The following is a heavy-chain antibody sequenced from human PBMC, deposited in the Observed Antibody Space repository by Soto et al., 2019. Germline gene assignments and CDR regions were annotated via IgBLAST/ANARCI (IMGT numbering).Heavy chain of an antibody. CDR3: AKDAARTSGWYYFDY. CDR1: GFSFSTYA. V-gene: IGHV3-23*01. CDR2: MSNTGGNR. D-gene: IGHD6-19*01. Sequence: VGSLRLSCAASGFSFSTYAMGWVRQAPGKGLEWVSVMSNTGGNRYYADSVKGRFTISRDNSKNTLFLQMSSLRAEDTAVYYCAKDAARTSGWYYFDYWGQGSLVTVSS. J-gene: IGHJ4*02.